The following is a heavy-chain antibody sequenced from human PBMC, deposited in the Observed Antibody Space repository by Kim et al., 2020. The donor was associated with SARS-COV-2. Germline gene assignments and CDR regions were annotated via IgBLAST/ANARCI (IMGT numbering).Heavy chain of an antibody. Sequence: GGSLRLSCAASGFTFSSYGMHWVRQAPGKGLEWVAVISYDGSNKYYADSVKGRFTISRDNSKNTLYLEMNSLRAEDTAVYYCATDPGAWGQGTLVTVSS. J-gene: IGHJ5*02. CDR2: ISYDGSNK. CDR3: ATDPGA. D-gene: IGHD3-10*01. CDR1: GFTFSSYG. V-gene: IGHV3-30*03.